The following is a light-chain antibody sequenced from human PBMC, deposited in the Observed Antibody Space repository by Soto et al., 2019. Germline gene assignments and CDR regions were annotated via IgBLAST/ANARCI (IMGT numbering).Light chain of an antibody. CDR1: QSVSNN. CDR3: QQYNNWAPRS. CDR2: GAS. J-gene: IGKJ4*01. Sequence: ETRLTQNPRTLALSPKKVDILCCSTIQSVSNNYLAWYQQKPGQAPRLLIYGASTRATDMSGTFSGCGSGTEFTLSISSLRPADFAVYYCQQYNNWAPRSFGGGTKVDIK. V-gene: IGKV3D-15*01.